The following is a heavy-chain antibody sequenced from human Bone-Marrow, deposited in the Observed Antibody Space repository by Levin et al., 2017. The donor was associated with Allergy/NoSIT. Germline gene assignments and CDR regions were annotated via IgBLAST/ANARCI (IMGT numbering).Heavy chain of an antibody. CDR1: GFIFNTYA. CDR3: AKVKDNYDSYSYYYGMDV. CDR2: ISGSGGST. Sequence: GGSLRLSCAASGFIFNTYAMSWVRQAPGKGLEWVSAISGSGGSTYYADSVKGRFTISRDNSKNTLYLQMNSLRAEDTAVYYCAKVKDNYDSYSYYYGMDVWGQGTTVTVSS. J-gene: IGHJ6*02. D-gene: IGHD4-11*01. V-gene: IGHV3-23*01.